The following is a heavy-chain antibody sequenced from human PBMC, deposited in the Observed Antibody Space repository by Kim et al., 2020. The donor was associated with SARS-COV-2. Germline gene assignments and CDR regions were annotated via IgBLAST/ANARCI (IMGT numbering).Heavy chain of an antibody. CDR3: ARDRTVAYFDY. J-gene: IGHJ4*02. V-gene: IGHV1-46*01. Sequence: ASVKVSCKASGYTFTSYYMHWVRQAPGQGLEWMGIINPSGGSTSYAQKFQGRVTMTRDTSTSTAYMELSSLRSEDTAVYYCARDRTVAYFDYWGQGTLVTVSS. CDR2: INPSGGST. CDR1: GYTFTSYY. D-gene: IGHD4-17*01.